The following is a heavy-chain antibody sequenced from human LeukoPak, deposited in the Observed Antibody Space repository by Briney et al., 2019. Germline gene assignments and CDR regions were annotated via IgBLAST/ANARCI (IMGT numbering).Heavy chain of an antibody. CDR1: GFTFSSYS. J-gene: IGHJ6*03. D-gene: IGHD2-2*01. V-gene: IGHV3-48*04. CDR3: AREGVVPAATYYYYYMDV. Sequence: PGGSLRLSCAASGFTFSSYSMNWVRQAPGKGLEWVSYISSSSSTIYYADSVKGRFTISRDNAKNSLYLQVNSLRAEDTAVYYCAREGVVPAATYYYYYMDVWGKGTTVTVSS. CDR2: ISSSSSTI.